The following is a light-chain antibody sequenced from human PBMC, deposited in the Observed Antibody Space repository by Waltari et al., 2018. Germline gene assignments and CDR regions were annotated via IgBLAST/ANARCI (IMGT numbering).Light chain of an antibody. CDR3: QQHGKWPLS. V-gene: IGKV3-11*01. J-gene: IGKJ4*01. CDR2: DAS. Sequence: EIELTQSPATLSLSPGERATLSCRASQSVSPSLAWYQPKPGQAPRLLIHDASNRATGTPARFSGSGSGTDFTLTIGSLEPEDFAVYYCQQHGKWPLSFGGGTKVEI. CDR1: QSVSPS.